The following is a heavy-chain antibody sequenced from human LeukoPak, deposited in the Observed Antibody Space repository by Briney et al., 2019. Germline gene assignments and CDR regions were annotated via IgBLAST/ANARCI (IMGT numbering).Heavy chain of an antibody. J-gene: IGHJ4*02. V-gene: IGHV1-46*01. D-gene: IGHD6-13*01. CDR1: GYTFTSYY. CDR3: ARKCLRRSSSSWYGLEFDYFDY. CDR2: INPSGGST. Sequence: ASVKVSCKASGYTFTSYYMHWVRQAPGQGLEWMGIINPSGGSTNYAQKFQGRVTMTRDTSTSTVYMELSSLRSEDTAVYYCARKCLRRSSSSWYGLEFDYFDYWGQGTLVTVSS.